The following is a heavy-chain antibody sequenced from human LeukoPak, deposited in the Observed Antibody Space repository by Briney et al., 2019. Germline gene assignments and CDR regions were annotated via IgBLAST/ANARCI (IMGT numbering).Heavy chain of an antibody. V-gene: IGHV4-34*01. CDR3: ARVVVVVPAAISNNWFDP. Sequence: SETLSLTCTVSGGSISSYYWSWIRQPPGKGLEWIGEINHSGSTNYNPSLKSRVTISVDTSKNQFSLKLSSVTAADTAVYYCARVVVVVPAAISNNWFDPWGQGTLVTVSS. CDR2: INHSGST. D-gene: IGHD2-2*01. CDR1: GGSISSYY. J-gene: IGHJ5*02.